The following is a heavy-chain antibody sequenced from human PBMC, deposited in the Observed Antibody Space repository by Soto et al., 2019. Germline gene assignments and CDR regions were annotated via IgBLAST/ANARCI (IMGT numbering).Heavy chain of an antibody. CDR2: FYKSGTT. Sequence: QVQLQESGPGLVKPSETLSLTCTVSGGSISSYHWSWIRQSAGKGLEWIGRFYKSGTTIYNPSLKSRLSMSAGTSKNQLSLTLTSVTAADTGVYYCARAGNEYGVDVWGQGTTVTVSS. V-gene: IGHV4-4*07. CDR1: GGSISSYH. CDR3: ARAGNEYGVDV. J-gene: IGHJ6*02. D-gene: IGHD3-10*01.